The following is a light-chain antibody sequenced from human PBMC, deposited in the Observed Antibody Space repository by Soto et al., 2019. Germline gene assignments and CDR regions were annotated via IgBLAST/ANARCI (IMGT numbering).Light chain of an antibody. J-gene: IGKJ5*01. V-gene: IGKV1-9*01. CDR3: QQLFDSPIT. CDR1: QVISTS. Sequence: DIQLTQSPSFLSPSIGESVTITCRASQVISTSLAWYQVKPGKAPKVLIYAASTLESGVPSRFSATVSGTEFSLTITSLQPEDVATYYCQQLFDSPITLGQGTRLEIK. CDR2: AAS.